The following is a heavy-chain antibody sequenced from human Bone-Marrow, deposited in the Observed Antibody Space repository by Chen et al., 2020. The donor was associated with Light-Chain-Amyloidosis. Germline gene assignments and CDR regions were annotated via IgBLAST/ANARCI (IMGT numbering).Heavy chain of an antibody. J-gene: IGHJ3*02. V-gene: IGHV4-39*07. CDR1: GGAIRSSSYY. CDR3: ARDGIEGQWLPPDI. CDR2: IYYSGST. Sequence: QLQLQESGPGLVKPSETLSLTCTVSGGAIRSSSYYWGWIRQPPGKGLEWIGSIYYSGSTYYNPSLKSRVTISVDTSKNQFSLKLSSVTAADTAVYYCARDGIEGQWLPPDIWGQGTMVTVSS. D-gene: IGHD6-19*01.